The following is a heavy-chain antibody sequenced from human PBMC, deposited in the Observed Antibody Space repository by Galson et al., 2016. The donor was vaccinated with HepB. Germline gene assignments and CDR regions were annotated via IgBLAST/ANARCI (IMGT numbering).Heavy chain of an antibody. Sequence: SLRLSCAASGFTFSSSAMSWVRQAPWKGLAGVSSVSGSGGNTYDAGSRKGRFTISRDNSKNTLYLQMNSLSAEDTAVYYCAKSIDSGGFYFERGADYWGPGTLVTVSS. D-gene: IGHD3-22*01. CDR1: GFTFSSSA. CDR2: VSGSGGNT. V-gene: IGHV3-23*01. CDR3: AKSIDSGGFYFERGADY. J-gene: IGHJ4*02.